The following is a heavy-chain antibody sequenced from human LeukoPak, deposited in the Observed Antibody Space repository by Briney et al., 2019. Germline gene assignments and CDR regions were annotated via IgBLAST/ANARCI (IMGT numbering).Heavy chain of an antibody. CDR3: ARGQDLHYYFDY. J-gene: IGHJ4*02. Sequence: KASETLSLTCTVSGGSISSGGYYWSWIRQHPGKGLEWIGYIYYSGSTYYNPSLKSRVTISVDTSKNQFSLKLSSVTAADTAVYYCARGQDLHYYFDYWGQGTLVTVSS. CDR2: IYYSGST. V-gene: IGHV4-31*03. CDR1: GGSISSGGYY.